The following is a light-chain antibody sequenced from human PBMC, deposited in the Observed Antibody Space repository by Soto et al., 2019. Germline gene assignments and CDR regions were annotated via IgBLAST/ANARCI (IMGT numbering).Light chain of an antibody. CDR1: QSLLHSNGNNY. J-gene: IGKJ3*01. CDR3: MQAIQSPRT. V-gene: IGKV2-28*01. CDR2: LGS. Sequence: DIVMTQSPLSLPVTPGEPASISCRSSQSLLHSNGNNYVDWYLQKPGQSPQLLIYLGSNRAPGVPDRFSGSGSGTYFTLKISRVEAEDVGVYYCMQAIQSPRTFGPGTKVDIK.